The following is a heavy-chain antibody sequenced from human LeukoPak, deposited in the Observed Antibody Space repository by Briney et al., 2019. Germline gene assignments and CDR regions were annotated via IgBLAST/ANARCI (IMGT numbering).Heavy chain of an antibody. D-gene: IGHD2-2*02. CDR2: ISGSGDGA. J-gene: IGHJ4*02. V-gene: IGHV3-23*01. Sequence: GGSLRLSCAASGFTFSTYAMSWVRQAPGKGLQWVSLISGSGDGAHYADSVKGRFTTSRDNSKNTVYLQMTNLRAEDTAVYYCAKGYIQLWRFDYWGQGTLVTVSS. CDR1: GFTFSTYA. CDR3: AKGYIQLWRFDY.